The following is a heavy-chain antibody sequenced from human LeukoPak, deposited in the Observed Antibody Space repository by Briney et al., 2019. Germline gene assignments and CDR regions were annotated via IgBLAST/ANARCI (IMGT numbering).Heavy chain of an antibody. V-gene: IGHV1-18*01. D-gene: IGHD2-21*02. CDR2: ISAYNGNT. CDR1: GYTFTSYG. CDR3: ARDPGAYCGGDCYPYYYYGMDV. J-gene: IGHJ6*02. Sequence: GASVKVSCKASGYTFTSYGISWVRQAPGQGLEWMGWISAYNGNTNYAQKLQGRVTMTTDTSTSTAYMELRSLRSDDTAVYYCARDPGAYCGGDCYPYYYYGMDVWGQGTTVTVSS.